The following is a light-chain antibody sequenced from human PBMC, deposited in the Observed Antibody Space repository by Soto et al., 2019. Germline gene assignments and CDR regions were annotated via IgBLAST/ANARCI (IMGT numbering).Light chain of an antibody. CDR3: QQDYNLTDNT. CDR2: GAS. V-gene: IGKV3D-7*01. J-gene: IGKJ2*01. CDR1: QSVSSSY. Sequence: PGERVTLSCRASQSVSSSYLTWYQQKPGQAPRLLIYGASTRATGIPARFSGSGSVTDFTLTISSLQPEDFAVYYCQQDYNLTDNTFGQGTKLEIK.